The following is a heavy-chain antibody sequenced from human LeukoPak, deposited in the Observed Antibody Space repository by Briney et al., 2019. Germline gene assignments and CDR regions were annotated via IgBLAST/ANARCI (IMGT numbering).Heavy chain of an antibody. CDR1: GGTFSSYA. D-gene: IGHD3-3*01. CDR3: ARGHSGTIFGVVTAMDV. CDR2: IIPIFGTA. V-gene: IGHV1-69*13. J-gene: IGHJ6*03. Sequence: SVNVSCKASGGTFSSYAISWVRQAPGQGLEWMGRIIPIFGTANYAQKFQGRVTITADESTSTAYMELSSLRSEDTAVYYCARGHSGTIFGVVTAMDVWGKGTTVTVSS.